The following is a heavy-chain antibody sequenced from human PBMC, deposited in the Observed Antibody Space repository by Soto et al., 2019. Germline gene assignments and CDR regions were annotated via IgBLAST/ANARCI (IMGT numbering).Heavy chain of an antibody. V-gene: IGHV1-46*01. CDR3: ARDLNLIAERPYMLGSDWCDA. J-gene: IGHJ5*02. CDR2: INPSRGTT. D-gene: IGHD6-6*01. Sequence: QVQLVQSGAEVKKPGASVEVSCKASGYTFSRYYLHWLRQAPGQGLEWMGIINPSRGTTTYAQKFRGRFTMTSDTSTSTVYMDLSSLTSEDTAVYYCARDLNLIAERPYMLGSDWCDAWGQGTLVAVSS. CDR1: GYTFSRYY.